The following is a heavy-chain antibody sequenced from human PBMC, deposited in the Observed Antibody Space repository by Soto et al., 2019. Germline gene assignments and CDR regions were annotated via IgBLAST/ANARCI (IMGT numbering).Heavy chain of an antibody. J-gene: IGHJ4*02. D-gene: IGHD3-22*01. Sequence: GGSLRLSCAASGFTFSSYSMMWVRQAPGRGLEWVSSISSSSGYIYYADSVKGRFTISRDNAKNSLYLQMNSLRAEDTAVYYCARDPIWYYYDTSSYQIDYWGQGTLVTVSS. CDR3: ARDPIWYYYDTSSYQIDY. CDR1: GFTFSSYS. CDR2: ISSSSGYI. V-gene: IGHV3-21*01.